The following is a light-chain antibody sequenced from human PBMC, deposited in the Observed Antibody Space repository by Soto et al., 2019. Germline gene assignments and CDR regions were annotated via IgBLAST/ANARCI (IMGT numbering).Light chain of an antibody. J-gene: IGLJ1*01. CDR1: GSDVGAYNL. V-gene: IGLV2-23*02. CDR3: CSSAGTVAYV. Sequence: QSALTQPASVSGAPGQSITISCAGTGSDVGAYNLVSWYQQHPGKAPKLIMCEVNTRPSGSSNRFSGAKSGDTASLTISGLQAEDEADYFCCSSAGTVAYVFGTGTKVTV. CDR2: EVN.